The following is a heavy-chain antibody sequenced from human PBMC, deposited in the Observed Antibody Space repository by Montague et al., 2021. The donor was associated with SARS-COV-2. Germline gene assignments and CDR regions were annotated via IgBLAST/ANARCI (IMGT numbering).Heavy chain of an antibody. D-gene: IGHD3-10*01. J-gene: IGHJ4*02. CDR3: ARWYYGSGSYPH. V-gene: IGHV4-38-2*01. Sequence: SETLSLTCSVSGYSISSGSYWGWIRQPPGKGLEWIGNIYHSGGTYYSPSLKSRVTVSVDTSKNQFSLRLSSVTAADTAVYYCARWYYGSGSYPHWGQGTLVTVSS. CDR1: GYSISSGSY. CDR2: IYHSGGT.